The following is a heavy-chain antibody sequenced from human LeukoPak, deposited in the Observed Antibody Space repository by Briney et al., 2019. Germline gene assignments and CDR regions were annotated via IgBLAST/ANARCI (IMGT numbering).Heavy chain of an antibody. D-gene: IGHD5-18*01. J-gene: IGHJ4*02. CDR1: GGSISSGGYY. CDR3: ARERAATAMVTSVLGAFDY. V-gene: IGHV4-31*03. Sequence: SETLSLTCTVSGGSISSGGYYWSWIRQHPGKGLEWIGYIYYSGSTYYNPSLKSRVTISVDTSKNQFSLKLSSVIAADTAVYYCARERAATAMVTSVLGAFDYWGQGTLVTVSS. CDR2: IYYSGST.